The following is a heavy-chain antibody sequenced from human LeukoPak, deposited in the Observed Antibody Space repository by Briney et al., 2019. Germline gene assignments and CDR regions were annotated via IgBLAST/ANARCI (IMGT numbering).Heavy chain of an antibody. Sequence: GGSLRLSCAASGFSFSTYIMHWVRQAPGKGLEWVAVISYDGSNRYYADSVKGRFTISRDNSKNTLYLQMNSLRAEDTAVYYCAKSYDSSGYYYFDCWGQGTLVTVSS. D-gene: IGHD3-22*01. CDR3: AKSYDSSGYYYFDC. CDR1: GFSFSTYI. J-gene: IGHJ4*02. CDR2: ISYDGSNR. V-gene: IGHV3-30*18.